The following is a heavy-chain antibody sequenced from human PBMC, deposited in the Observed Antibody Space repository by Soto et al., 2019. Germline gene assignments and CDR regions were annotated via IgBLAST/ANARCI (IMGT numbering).Heavy chain of an antibody. CDR2: IYPGDSDT. D-gene: IGHD3-22*01. Sequence: GESLKFSWKGSGPSYTTYFIGWGRQMPGKGLEWMGVIYPGDSDTRYSPSFQGQVTISADKSISTAYLQWSSLKASDTAMYYCARLDSPQVDYWGQGTVVTVSS. CDR3: ARLDSPQVDY. CDR1: GPSYTTYF. J-gene: IGHJ4*02. V-gene: IGHV5-51*01.